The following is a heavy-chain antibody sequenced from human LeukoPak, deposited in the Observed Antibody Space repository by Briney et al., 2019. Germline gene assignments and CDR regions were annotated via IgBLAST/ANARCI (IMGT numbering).Heavy chain of an antibody. CDR2: MNPNSGNT. Sequence: GASVKVSCKASGYTFTSYDINWERQATGQGLEWMRWMNPNSGNTGYAQKFQGRVTMTRTTSISTAYMELSSLRSEDTAVYYCARVLGGYSYGYLYYFDYWGQGTLVTVSS. D-gene: IGHD5-18*01. V-gene: IGHV1-8*01. CDR1: GYTFTSYD. CDR3: ARVLGGYSYGYLYYFDY. J-gene: IGHJ4*02.